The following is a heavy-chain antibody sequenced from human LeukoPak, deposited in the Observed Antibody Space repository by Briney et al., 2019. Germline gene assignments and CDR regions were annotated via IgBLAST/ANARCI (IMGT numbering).Heavy chain of an antibody. CDR1: GFTFSSYG. CDR2: ILYDGSNK. D-gene: IGHD1-26*01. J-gene: IGHJ3*02. Sequence: PWGSLRISCAASGFTFSSYGMHWGRPGPGQGLGWGAVILYDGSNKYYADSVKGRFTISRDNSKNTLYLQMNSLRAEDTAVYYCAKATGTWELDDLDAFDIWGQGTVVTVSS. V-gene: IGHV3-30*18. CDR3: AKATGTWELDDLDAFDI.